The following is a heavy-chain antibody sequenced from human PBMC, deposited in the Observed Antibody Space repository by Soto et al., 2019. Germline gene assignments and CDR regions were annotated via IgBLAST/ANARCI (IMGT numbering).Heavy chain of an antibody. J-gene: IGHJ4*02. CDR2: IAYDGDIK. CDR3: ARSGGNKSPASRYFEH. CDR1: GFTFSSYA. V-gene: IGHV3-30*09. D-gene: IGHD3-16*01. Sequence: QVQLVESGGGVVQPGRSPRLSCAVSGFTFSSYAMHWVRQAPGKGLEWVTVIAYDGDIKYYADSVKGRFAVSRDNSQNTLYLEMNSLTPEDTALYYCARSGGNKSPASRYFEHWGQGTLVTVSS.